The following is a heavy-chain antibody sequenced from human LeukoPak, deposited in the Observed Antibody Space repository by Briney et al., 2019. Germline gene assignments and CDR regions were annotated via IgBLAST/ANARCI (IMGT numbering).Heavy chain of an antibody. CDR1: GASISSGGYS. Sequence: SQILSLTCAVSGASISSGGYSWSWIRQPPGKGLEWIGYIYHSGSTYYNPSLKNRVSISVDRSKNQFSLNLSSVTAADTAVYYCARESPYYYGIDVWGQGTTITVSS. CDR2: IYHSGST. V-gene: IGHV4-30-2*01. J-gene: IGHJ6*02. CDR3: ARESPYYYGIDV.